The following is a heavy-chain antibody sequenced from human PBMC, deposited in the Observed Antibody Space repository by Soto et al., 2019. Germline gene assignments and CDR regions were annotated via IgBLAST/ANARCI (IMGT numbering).Heavy chain of an antibody. V-gene: IGHV3-33*01. CDR1: GFTFSSYG. CDR2: IWYDGSNK. CDR3: AREGSSSWYGYYYGMDV. D-gene: IGHD6-13*01. J-gene: IGHJ6*02. Sequence: QVQLVESGGGVVQPGRSLRLSCAASGFTFSSYGMHWVRQAPGKGLEWVAVIWYDGSNKYYADSVKGRFTISRDNSKNTLYLQMNSLRAEDTAVYYCAREGSSSWYGYYYGMDVWGQGTTVTVSS.